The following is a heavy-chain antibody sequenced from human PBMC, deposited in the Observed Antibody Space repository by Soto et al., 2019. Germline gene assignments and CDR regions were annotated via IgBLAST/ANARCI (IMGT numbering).Heavy chain of an antibody. CDR3: ARSRGAAATYYYYGMDV. D-gene: IGHD6-13*01. CDR2: IYHSGST. Sequence: QVQLQESGPGLVKPSGTLSLTCAVSGGSISSSNWWSWVRQPPGKGLEWIGEIYHSGSTNYNPSLKSRLTIPVDKSKNQFSLKLSSVTAADTAVYYCARSRGAAATYYYYGMDVWGQGTTVTVSS. V-gene: IGHV4-4*02. J-gene: IGHJ6*02. CDR1: GGSISSSNW.